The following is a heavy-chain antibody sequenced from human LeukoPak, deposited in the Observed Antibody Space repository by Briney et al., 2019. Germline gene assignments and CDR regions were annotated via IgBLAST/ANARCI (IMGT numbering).Heavy chain of an antibody. J-gene: IGHJ4*02. Sequence: GGSLRLSCAASGFTFSNHVMHWVRQAPGKGPEWVALIWYDGSNKYYGDSVKGRFTISRDNSKNTVYLEMNSLRAEDTGVYYCARDRLEAVTDDDYFDYWGQGTLVTVSS. D-gene: IGHD2-21*02. V-gene: IGHV3-33*01. CDR3: ARDRLEAVTDDDYFDY. CDR1: GFTFSNHV. CDR2: IWYDGSNK.